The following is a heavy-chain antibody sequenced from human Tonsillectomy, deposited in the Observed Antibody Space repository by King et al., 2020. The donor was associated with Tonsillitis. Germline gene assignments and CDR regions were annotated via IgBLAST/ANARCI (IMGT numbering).Heavy chain of an antibody. J-gene: IGHJ4*02. V-gene: IGHV3-7*03. CDR2: IKQDGSEK. D-gene: IGHD6-13*01. Sequence: GQLVQSGGGLVQPGGSLRLSCAASGFTFSSYWMSWVRQVPGKGLEWVANIKQDGSEKYYVDSVKGRFTISRDNAKNSLYLQMNSLRAEETAVYYCARGRSSPEAYYFDYWGQGTLVTVSS. CDR1: GFTFSSYW. CDR3: ARGRSSPEAYYFDY.